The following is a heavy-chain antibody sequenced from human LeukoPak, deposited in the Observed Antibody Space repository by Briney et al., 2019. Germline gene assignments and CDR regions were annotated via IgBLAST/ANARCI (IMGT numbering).Heavy chain of an antibody. Sequence: GGSLRLSCAASGFIFTDYWMYWVRQAPGKGLEWVSSISSSSSYIYYADSVKGRFTISRDNAKNSLYLQMNSLRAEDTAVYYCARDQYAMVRGPPDYWGQGTLVTVSS. CDR2: ISSSSSYI. V-gene: IGHV3-21*01. CDR3: ARDQYAMVRGPPDY. D-gene: IGHD3-10*01. J-gene: IGHJ4*02. CDR1: GFIFTDYW.